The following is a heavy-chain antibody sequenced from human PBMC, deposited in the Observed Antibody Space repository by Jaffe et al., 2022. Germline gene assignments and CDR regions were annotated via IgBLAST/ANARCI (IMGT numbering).Heavy chain of an antibody. CDR2: IYHSGST. Sequence: QVQLQESGPGLVKPSETLSLTCAVSGYSISSGYYWGWIRQPPGKGLEWIGSIYHSGSTYYNPSLKSRVTISVDTSKNQFSLKLSSVTAADTAVYYCARRGMITFGGLYFDYWGQGTLVTVSS. J-gene: IGHJ4*02. CDR3: ARRGMITFGGLYFDY. CDR1: GYSISSGYY. D-gene: IGHD3-16*01. V-gene: IGHV4-38-2*01.